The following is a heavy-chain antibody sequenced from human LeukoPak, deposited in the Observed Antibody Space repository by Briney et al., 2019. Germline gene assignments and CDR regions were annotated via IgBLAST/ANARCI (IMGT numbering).Heavy chain of an antibody. CDR2: INSDGRST. D-gene: IGHD5-12*01. CDR3: ARDSGYDLRPTLDY. V-gene: IGHV3-74*01. J-gene: IGHJ4*02. Sequence: GGSLRLSCAASGFIFSNYWMHWVRQAPGKGLVWVSRINSDGRSTNYADSVKGRFTISRDNSKNTLHLQMNSLRAEDTAVYYCARDSGYDLRPTLDYWGQGTLVTVSS. CDR1: GFIFSNYW.